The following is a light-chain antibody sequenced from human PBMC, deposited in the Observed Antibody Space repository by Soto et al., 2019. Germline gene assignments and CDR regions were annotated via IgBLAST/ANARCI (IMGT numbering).Light chain of an antibody. J-gene: IGKJ2*01. CDR1: QDIRTY. CDR2: AAS. CDR3: QQGTALMYT. V-gene: IGKV1D-12*01. Sequence: DIQVTQSPSSMFASVGDRINITCRASQDIRTYLAWYQQKPGKAPKLLIFAASTLQSGVPPRFIGSGSGTDFTLTISNLQPEDFATYYCQQGTALMYTFGQGTKVDI.